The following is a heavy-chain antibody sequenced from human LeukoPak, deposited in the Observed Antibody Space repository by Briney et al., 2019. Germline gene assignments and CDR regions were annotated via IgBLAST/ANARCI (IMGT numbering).Heavy chain of an antibody. V-gene: IGHV3-30*04. J-gene: IGHJ3*02. CDR1: GFTFSSYA. Sequence: GGSLRLSCAASGFTFSSYAMHWVRQAPGKGLEWVAVISYDGSNKYYADSVKGRFTISRDNSKNTLYLQMNSLRAEDTAVYYCARDVNLLAGGGAFDIWGQGTMVTVSS. CDR3: ARDVNLLAGGGAFDI. CDR2: ISYDGSNK. D-gene: IGHD2-15*01.